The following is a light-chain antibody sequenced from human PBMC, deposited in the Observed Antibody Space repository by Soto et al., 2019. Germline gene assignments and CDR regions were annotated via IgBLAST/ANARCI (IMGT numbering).Light chain of an antibody. Sequence: DIQMTQFPSSLSASVGDRVTITCRASQGIRNDLGWYQQKPGKAPKRLIYAASSLQSGVPSRFSSSGSGTEFTIAISSLQPEDSATFYCLPHSTYPLTFGQGTKVEIK. J-gene: IGKJ1*01. CDR3: LPHSTYPLT. V-gene: IGKV1-17*01. CDR2: AAS. CDR1: QGIRND.